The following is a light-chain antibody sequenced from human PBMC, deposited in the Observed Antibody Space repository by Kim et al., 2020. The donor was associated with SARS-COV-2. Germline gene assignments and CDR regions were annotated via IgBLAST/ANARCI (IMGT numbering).Light chain of an antibody. V-gene: IGLV2-23*02. CDR1: SSDVGSYTL. CDR2: EVS. J-gene: IGLJ2*01. Sequence: GQSIHISCTGTSSDVGSYTLVSWYQQHPGKAPKLMIYEVSKRPSGVSNRFSGSKSGNTASLTISGLQAEDEADYYCCSYAGSSTLVFGGGTKLTVL. CDR3: CSYAGSSTLV.